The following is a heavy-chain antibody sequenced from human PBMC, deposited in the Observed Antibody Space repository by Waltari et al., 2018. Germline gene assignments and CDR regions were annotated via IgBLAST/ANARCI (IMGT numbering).Heavy chain of an antibody. D-gene: IGHD2-2*01. J-gene: IGHJ5*02. V-gene: IGHV5-51*01. CDR3: ARNAGYCSSTSCPSWFDP. CDR1: GYSFTSYW. CDR2: IYPGDSDT. Sequence: EVQLVQSGAEVKKPGESLKIYCKGSGYSFTSYWNGWVRHMPGKGLEWRGIIYPGDSDTRYSPSFQGQVTISADKSISTAYLQWSSLKASDTAMYYCARNAGYCSSTSCPSWFDPWGQGTLVTVSS.